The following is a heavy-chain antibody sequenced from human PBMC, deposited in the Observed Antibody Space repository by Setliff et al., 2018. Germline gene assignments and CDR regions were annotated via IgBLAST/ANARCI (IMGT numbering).Heavy chain of an antibody. CDR1: GGSFSGYY. CDR2: INHSGST. CDR3: ARGRIQLWKYYFDY. D-gene: IGHD5-18*01. J-gene: IGHJ4*02. V-gene: IGHV4-34*01. Sequence: SETLSLTCAVYGGSFSGYYWSWIRQPPGKGLEWIGEINHSGSTNYNPSLKGRVTISVDTSKNQFSLKLSSVTAADTAVYYCARGRIQLWKYYFDYWGQGTLVTVSS.